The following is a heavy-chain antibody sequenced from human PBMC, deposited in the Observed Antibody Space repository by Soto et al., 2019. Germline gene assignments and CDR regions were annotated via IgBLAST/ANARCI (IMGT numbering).Heavy chain of an antibody. CDR2: INHNGST. Sequence: SETLSLTCAVYVGSFSGYYWSWIRQPPGKGLEWIGEINHNGSTNYNPSLKSRVTISVDTSKNQFSLKLSSVTAADTAVYYCARMAVVIAIRYFDLWARGTLVTVSS. D-gene: IGHD2-21*01. V-gene: IGHV4-34*01. CDR3: ARMAVVIAIRYFDL. CDR1: VGSFSGYY. J-gene: IGHJ2*01.